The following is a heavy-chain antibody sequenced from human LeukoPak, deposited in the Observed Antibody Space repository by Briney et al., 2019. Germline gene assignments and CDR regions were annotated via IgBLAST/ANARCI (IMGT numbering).Heavy chain of an antibody. J-gene: IGHJ4*02. V-gene: IGHV1-2*02. CDR3: ARDLGVATLIDY. Sequence: ASVKVSCKASGYTFTSYGISWVRQAPGQGLEWMGWINPNSGGTNYAQKFQGRVTMTRDTSISTAYMELSALRSDDTAVYYCARDLGVATLIDYWGQGTLVTVSS. CDR2: INPNSGGT. D-gene: IGHD1-26*01. CDR1: GYTFTSYG.